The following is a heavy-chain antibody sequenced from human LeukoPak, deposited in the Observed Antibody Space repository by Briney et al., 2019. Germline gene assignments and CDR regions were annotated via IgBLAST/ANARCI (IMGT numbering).Heavy chain of an antibody. CDR2: ISYDGSNK. CDR3: AKEYSSSGLSLDY. V-gene: IGHV3-30*18. J-gene: IGHJ4*02. D-gene: IGHD6-13*01. CDR1: GFTFSTYG. Sequence: GRSLRLSCAASGFTFSTYGMHWVRQAPGKGLEWVAVISYDGSNKYYADSVKGRFTISRDNSKNTLYLQMNSLRAEDTAVYYCAKEYSSSGLSLDYWGQGTLVTVSS.